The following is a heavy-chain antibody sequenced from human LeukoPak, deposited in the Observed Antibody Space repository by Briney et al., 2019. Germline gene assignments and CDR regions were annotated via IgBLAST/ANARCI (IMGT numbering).Heavy chain of an antibody. CDR1: GFTFSSHW. CDR2: MNLDGSEK. D-gene: IGHD3-3*02. Sequence: GGSLRLSCTASGFTFSSHWMSWVRQAPGKGLEWVANMNLDGSEKYYVNSVKGRFTISRDSAKNSLFLQMNSLRAEDTAVYYCARDARVVLDYWGLGTLVTVSS. J-gene: IGHJ4*02. CDR3: ARDARVVLDY. V-gene: IGHV3-7*01.